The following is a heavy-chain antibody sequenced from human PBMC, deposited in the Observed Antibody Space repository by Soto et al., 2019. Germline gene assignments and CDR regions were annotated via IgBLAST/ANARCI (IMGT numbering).Heavy chain of an antibody. CDR3: AREAVAGRNWFDP. CDR1: GGTFSSYA. CDR2: IIPIYGTT. V-gene: IGHV1-69*18. J-gene: IGHJ5*01. Sequence: QVQLVQSGAEVKKPGSSVKVSCKASGGTFSSYAISWVRQAPGQGLEWMGRIIPIYGTTVYAQKFQGRVTITAEESTSTAYMEVSSLRSEDTGVYYCAREAVAGRNWFDPWGQGTLVTVSS. D-gene: IGHD6-19*01.